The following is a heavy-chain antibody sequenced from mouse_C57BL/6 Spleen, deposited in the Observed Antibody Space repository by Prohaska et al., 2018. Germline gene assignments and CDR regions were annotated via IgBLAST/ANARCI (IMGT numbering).Heavy chain of an antibody. D-gene: IGHD2-14*01. J-gene: IGHJ4*01. Sequence: GAELVRPGASVTLSCKASGYTFTDYEMHWVKQTPVHGLEWIGAIDPETGGTAYNQKFKGKAILTADKSSSTAYMELRSLTSEDSAVYYCTSQEVPRYYYAMDYWGQGTSVTVSS. V-gene: IGHV1-15*01. CDR3: TSQEVPRYYYAMDY. CDR1: GYTFTDYE. CDR2: IDPETGGT.